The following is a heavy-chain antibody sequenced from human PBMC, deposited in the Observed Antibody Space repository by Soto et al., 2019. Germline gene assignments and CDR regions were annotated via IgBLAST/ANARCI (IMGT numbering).Heavy chain of an antibody. CDR3: ASHTAMVYFDY. J-gene: IGHJ4*02. V-gene: IGHV4-31*03. CDR1: GGSISSGGYY. Sequence: QVQLQESGPGLVKPSQTLSLTCTVSGGSISSGGYYWSWIRQHPGKGLEWIGYIYHSGSTYYNPSLKSRVTIAVDTSKNQFSLKLNSVTAADTAVYYCASHTAMVYFDYWGQGTLVTVSS. D-gene: IGHD5-18*01. CDR2: IYHSGST.